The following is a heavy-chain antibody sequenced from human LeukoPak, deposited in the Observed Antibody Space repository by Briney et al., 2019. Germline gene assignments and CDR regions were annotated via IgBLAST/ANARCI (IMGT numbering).Heavy chain of an antibody. Sequence: QPGRSLRLSCEASGFTFDDYAMHWVRQAPGKGLEWVSGISWKSDNMRYADSVKGRFTVSRDNAKNSLYLEMNSLRPEDTAFYYCAKDGGHSSVLYYFESWGQGTLVTVSS. D-gene: IGHD6-19*01. V-gene: IGHV3-9*01. J-gene: IGHJ4*02. CDR1: GFTFDDYA. CDR3: AKDGGHSSVLYYFES. CDR2: ISWKSDNM.